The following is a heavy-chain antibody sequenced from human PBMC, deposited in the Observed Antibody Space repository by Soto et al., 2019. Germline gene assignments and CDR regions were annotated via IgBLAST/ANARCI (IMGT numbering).Heavy chain of an antibody. CDR2: IYYSGST. V-gene: IGHV4-31*03. CDR1: GGSISSGGYY. D-gene: IGHD3-10*01. CDR3: ARGSYSYFDY. Sequence: SETLSLTCTVSGGSISSGGYYWSWIRQHPGKGLEWIGYIYYSGSTYYNPSLKSRVTISVDTSKNQFSLKLSSVTAADTAVYYCARGSYSYFDYWGQGTLVTVSS. J-gene: IGHJ4*02.